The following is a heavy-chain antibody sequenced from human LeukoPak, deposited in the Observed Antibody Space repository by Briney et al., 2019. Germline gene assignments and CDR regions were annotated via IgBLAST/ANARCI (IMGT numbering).Heavy chain of an antibody. Sequence: SETLSLTCTVSSGSISTSNYYWGWVRQPPGKALEWIGNIFYTGSTYYSPSLKSRVTISLDTSRNQFSLRLNSVTAADTAVYYCARAVHYSGTSDQYTGGWYYFDFRGQGTLVTVSS. CDR1: SGSISTSNYY. J-gene: IGHJ4*02. CDR2: IFYTGST. D-gene: IGHD3-10*01. V-gene: IGHV4-39*07. CDR3: ARAVHYSGTSDQYTGGWYYFDF.